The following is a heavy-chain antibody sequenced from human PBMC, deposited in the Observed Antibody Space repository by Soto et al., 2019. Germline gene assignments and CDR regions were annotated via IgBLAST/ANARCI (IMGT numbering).Heavy chain of an antibody. V-gene: IGHV3-33*01. Sequence: VRQAPGKGLEWVAIIWHDGNNKYYADSVRSRFIISRDNSKNRLYLQMNSLRAEDTAVYYCASDLVGASDSYGLDVWGQGTPVTVSS. D-gene: IGHD1-26*01. CDR3: ASDLVGASDSYGLDV. CDR2: IWHDGNNK. J-gene: IGHJ6*02.